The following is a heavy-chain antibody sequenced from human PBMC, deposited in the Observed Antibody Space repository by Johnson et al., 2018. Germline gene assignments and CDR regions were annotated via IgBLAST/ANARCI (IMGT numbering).Heavy chain of an antibody. CDR3: ARGDFWRYSLWYFDY. D-gene: IGHD3-3*01. Sequence: VHLVASGGGLVQTGGSLRLSCAASKFTFSSYWMHWVRQAPGKGLVWVARINTDGSSTSYADSVKGRFPISRDNAKNTLFLQMKSLRAEATAVYYCARGDFWRYSLWYFDYWGQGTLVTLSS. J-gene: IGHJ4*02. V-gene: IGHV3-74*01. CDR2: INTDGSST. CDR1: KFTFSSYW.